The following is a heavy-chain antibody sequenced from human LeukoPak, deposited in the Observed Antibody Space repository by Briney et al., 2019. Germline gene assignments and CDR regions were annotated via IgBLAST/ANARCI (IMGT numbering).Heavy chain of an antibody. CDR1: GVSISSYY. J-gene: IGHJ4*02. Sequence: KASETLSLTCTVSGVSISSYYWSWVRQPAGKGLEWVGRIYTSGSTNYNPSPKSRVTMSVENSKNQFSLNLSSVTAAATAVYYCASETVAGNVYWGQGTLVTVSS. D-gene: IGHD6-19*01. CDR3: ASETVAGNVY. CDR2: IYTSGST. V-gene: IGHV4-4*07.